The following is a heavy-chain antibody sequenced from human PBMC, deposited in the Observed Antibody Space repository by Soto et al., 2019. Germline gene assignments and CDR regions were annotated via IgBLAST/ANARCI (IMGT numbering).Heavy chain of an antibody. D-gene: IGHD6-13*01. Sequence: QVQLVESGGGVVQPGRSLRLSCAASGFTFSSYGMHWVRQAPGKGLEWVAVIWYDGSNKYYADSVKGRFTISRDNSKNTLYLQMNSLRAEDTAVYYCATSPRGSSSWYVFDYWGQGTLVTVSS. CDR2: IWYDGSNK. V-gene: IGHV3-33*01. CDR3: ATSPRGSSSWYVFDY. CDR1: GFTFSSYG. J-gene: IGHJ4*02.